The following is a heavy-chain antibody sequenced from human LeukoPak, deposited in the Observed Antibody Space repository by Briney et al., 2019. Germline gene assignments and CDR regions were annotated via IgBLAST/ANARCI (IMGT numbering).Heavy chain of an antibody. J-gene: IGHJ4*02. D-gene: IGHD3-9*01. CDR3: ARGRGYDILTGYYTITENFDY. CDR2: INHSGST. V-gene: IGHV4-34*01. CDR1: GGSFSGYY. Sequence: PSETLSLTCAVYGGSFSGYYWSWIRQPPGEGLEWIGEINHSGSTNYNPSLKSRVTISVDTSKNQFSLKLSSVTAADTAVYYCARGRGYDILTGYYTITENFDYWGQGTLVTVSS.